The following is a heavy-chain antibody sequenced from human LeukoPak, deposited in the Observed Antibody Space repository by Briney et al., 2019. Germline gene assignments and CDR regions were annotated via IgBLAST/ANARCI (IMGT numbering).Heavy chain of an antibody. V-gene: IGHV3-30*03. D-gene: IGHD1-7*01. Sequence: GGSLRLSCAASGFTFSSYGMHWVRQAPGKGLEWVAVISYDGSNKYYADSVKGRFTISRDNSKNTLYLQMNSLRAEDTAVYYCARVVDSRNSPSNKELRFWGQGTLVTVSS. CDR2: ISYDGSNK. CDR1: GFTFSSYG. J-gene: IGHJ4*02. CDR3: ARVVDSRNSPSNKELRF.